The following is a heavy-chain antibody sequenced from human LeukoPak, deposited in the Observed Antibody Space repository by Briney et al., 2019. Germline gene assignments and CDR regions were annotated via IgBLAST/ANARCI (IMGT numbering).Heavy chain of an antibody. V-gene: IGHV5-51*01. CDR3: ARRDSIVVVPADAFDI. Sequence: GESLKISCKGSGYSFTSYWIGWVRQMPGKGLEWMGIIYPGDSDTRYSPSFQGQVTISADKSISTAYLQWSSLKASDTAMYYCARRDSIVVVPADAFDIWGQGTMVTVSS. J-gene: IGHJ3*02. D-gene: IGHD2-2*01. CDR1: GYSFTSYW. CDR2: IYPGDSDT.